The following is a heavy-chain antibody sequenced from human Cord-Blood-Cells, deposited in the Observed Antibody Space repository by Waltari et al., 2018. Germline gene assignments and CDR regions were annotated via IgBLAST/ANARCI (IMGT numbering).Heavy chain of an antibody. CDR3: ARGFYIAAAGTYYFDY. J-gene: IGHJ4*02. CDR2: INHSGST. CDR1: GGSFSGYY. Sequence: QVQLQQWGAGLLKPSETLSLTCAVYGGSFSGYYWSWIRQPPGKGLEWIGEINHSGSTNYNPSLKIRVTISVDTSKNQFSLKLSSVTAADTAVYYCARGFYIAAAGTYYFDYWGQGTLVTVSS. V-gene: IGHV4-34*01. D-gene: IGHD6-13*01.